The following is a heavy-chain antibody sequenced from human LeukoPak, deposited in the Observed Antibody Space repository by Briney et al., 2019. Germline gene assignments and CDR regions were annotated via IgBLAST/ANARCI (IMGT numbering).Heavy chain of an antibody. V-gene: IGHV3-23*01. CDR2: ISGSGGST. CDR3: AKDSKCLRFGELLEGNFDY. Sequence: GGSLRLSCAASGFTFSSYAMTWVRQAPGKGLEWVSVISGSGGSTYYADSVKGRFTTSRGNSKNTLYLRMNSLRAEDTAVYYCAKDSKCLRFGELLEGNFDYWGQGTLVTVSS. CDR1: GFTFSSYA. D-gene: IGHD3-10*01. J-gene: IGHJ4*02.